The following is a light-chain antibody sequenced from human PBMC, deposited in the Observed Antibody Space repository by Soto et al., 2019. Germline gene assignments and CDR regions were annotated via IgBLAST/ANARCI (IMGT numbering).Light chain of an antibody. CDR2: AAP. CDR3: LQHYRCPLT. V-gene: IGKV1-17*03. Sequence: DLQMTQSPSVMSASVGDRVTITCRASQGISNSLAWFQQKPGKVPKRLMYAAPSLQSGGSLRFSGSGSWTQFTLAILSLQPEDFASYYCLQHYRCPLTLGGGDKVHI. CDR1: QGISNS. J-gene: IGKJ4*01.